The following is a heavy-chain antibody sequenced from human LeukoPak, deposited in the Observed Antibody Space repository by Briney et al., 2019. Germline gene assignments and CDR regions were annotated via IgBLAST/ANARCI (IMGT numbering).Heavy chain of an antibody. D-gene: IGHD3-9*01. Sequence: GGSLRLSCAASGFTFSSYAMSWVRQAPGKGQEWVSAISGSGGSTYYADSVKGRFTISRDNSKNTLYLQMNSLRAEDTAVYYCATAPYYDILTGSQTDYWGQGTLVTVSS. CDR3: ATAPYYDILTGSQTDY. J-gene: IGHJ4*02. CDR2: ISGSGGST. CDR1: GFTFSSYA. V-gene: IGHV3-23*01.